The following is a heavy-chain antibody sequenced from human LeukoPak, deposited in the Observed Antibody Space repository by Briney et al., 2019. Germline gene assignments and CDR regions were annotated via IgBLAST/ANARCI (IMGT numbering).Heavy chain of an antibody. CDR1: GYTFTAYY. J-gene: IGHJ4*02. D-gene: IGHD2-15*01. CDR3: ARDSIYCSGGSCYWVPDY. V-gene: IGHV1-2*02. Sequence: GASVKVSCKASGYTFTAYYMHWVRQAPGQGLEWMGWINPNSGVTSYAQKFQGRVTMTRDTSISTAYMELSRLRSDDTAVYYCARDSIYCSGGSCYWVPDYWGQGTLVTVSS. CDR2: INPNSGVT.